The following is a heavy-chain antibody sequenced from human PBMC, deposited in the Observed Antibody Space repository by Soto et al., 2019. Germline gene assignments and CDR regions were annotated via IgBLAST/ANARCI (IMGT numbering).Heavy chain of an antibody. CDR1: GFTVNGKKY. V-gene: IGHV3-23*01. Sequence: PGGSLRLSCAASGFTVNGKKYITWVRQAPGKGLEWVSAISDSGDTTHYADSVKGRFTISRDTSKSTLYLQMNTLRAEDTAVYYCAKDKPGTTSFDDWGQGTLVTVSS. CDR3: AKDKPGTTSFDD. J-gene: IGHJ4*02. D-gene: IGHD1-1*01. CDR2: ISDSGDTT.